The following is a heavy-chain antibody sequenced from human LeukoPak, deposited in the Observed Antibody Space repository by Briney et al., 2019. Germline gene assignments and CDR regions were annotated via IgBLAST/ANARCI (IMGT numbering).Heavy chain of an antibody. D-gene: IGHD5-24*01. CDR3: ARVRMAYNFDY. V-gene: IGHV4-39*07. CDR1: GGSISSSSYY. Sequence: SETLSLTCTVSGGSISSSSYYWGWIRQPPGKGLEWIGSIYYSGSTYYNPSLKSRVTISVDTSKNQFSLKLSSVTAADTAVYYCARVRMAYNFDYWGQGTLVTVSS. J-gene: IGHJ4*02. CDR2: IYYSGST.